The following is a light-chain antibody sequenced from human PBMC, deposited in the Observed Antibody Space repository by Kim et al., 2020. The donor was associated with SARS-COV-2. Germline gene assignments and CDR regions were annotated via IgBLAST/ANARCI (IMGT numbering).Light chain of an antibody. Sequence: SPGERATLSCRASQSFSSSYLAWYQQKPGQAPRLLIYGASSRATCIPDRFSGGWSGTDFTLTISGLEPEDFAVYYCQQYGSSPLYTFGPGTKLEI. CDR1: QSFSSSY. CDR2: GAS. CDR3: QQYGSSPLYT. J-gene: IGKJ2*01. V-gene: IGKV3-20*01.